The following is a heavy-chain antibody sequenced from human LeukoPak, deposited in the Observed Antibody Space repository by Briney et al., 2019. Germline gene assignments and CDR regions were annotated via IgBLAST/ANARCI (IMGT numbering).Heavy chain of an antibody. D-gene: IGHD6-6*01. CDR3: ARGICHRGIAARPSLYYYYYMDV. CDR1: GYTFTSYD. V-gene: IGHV1-8*03. CDR2: MNPNSGNT. J-gene: IGHJ6*03. Sequence: ASVKVSCKASGYTFTSYDINWVRQATGQGLEWMGWMNPNSGNTGYAQKFQGRVTITRNTSISTAYMELSSLRSEDTAVYYCARGICHRGIAARPSLYYYYYMDVWGKGTTVTVSS.